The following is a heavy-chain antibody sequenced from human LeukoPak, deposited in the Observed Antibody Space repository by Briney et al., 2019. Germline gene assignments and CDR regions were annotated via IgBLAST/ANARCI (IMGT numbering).Heavy chain of an antibody. Sequence: SQTLSLXCTVSGGSITSDTYYWNWIRQPAGKGLEWIGHISNTGITNYNPSLKSRVTISIDTSKNQFSLKLSSVTAADTAVYYCARDLFVVTRRDAFDIWGQGTMVTVSS. J-gene: IGHJ3*02. CDR3: ARDLFVVTRRDAFDI. D-gene: IGHD4-23*01. CDR2: ISNTGIT. V-gene: IGHV4-61*09. CDR1: GGSITSDTYY.